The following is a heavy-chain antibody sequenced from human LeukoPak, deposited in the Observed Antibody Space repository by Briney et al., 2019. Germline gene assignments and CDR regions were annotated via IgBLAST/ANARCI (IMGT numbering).Heavy chain of an antibody. D-gene: IGHD4-23*01. V-gene: IGHV3-21*05. CDR1: GFTFSDYS. J-gene: IGHJ3*02. Sequence: PGGSLRLSCAASGFTFSDYSMNWVRQAPGRGLEWVSFISSRSSYIYYADSVKGRFTISRDNAKNSLYLQMNSLRAEDTAVYYCARDGDYGGNRNAFDMWGQGTMVTVSS. CDR2: ISSRSSYI. CDR3: ARDGDYGGNRNAFDM.